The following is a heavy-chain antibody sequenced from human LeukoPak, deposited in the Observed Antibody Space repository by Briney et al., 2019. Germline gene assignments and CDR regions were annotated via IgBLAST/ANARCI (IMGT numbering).Heavy chain of an antibody. CDR3: TSRVNPLDY. CDR2: IRSKANSYAT. D-gene: IGHD1-14*01. V-gene: IGHV3-73*01. CDR1: GFTFSGSA. J-gene: IGHJ4*02. Sequence: GGSLRLSCAASGFTFSGSAMHWVRQASGKGLEWVGRIRSKANSYATAYAASVKGRLTISRDDSKNTAYLQMNSLKTEDTAVYYCTSRVNPLDYWGQGTLVTVSS.